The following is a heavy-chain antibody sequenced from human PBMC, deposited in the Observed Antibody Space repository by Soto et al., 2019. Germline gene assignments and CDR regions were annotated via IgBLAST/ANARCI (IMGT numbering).Heavy chain of an antibody. D-gene: IGHD3-3*01. V-gene: IGHV3-9*01. J-gene: IGHJ6*02. CDR1: GFNFDDHV. Sequence: SLKISCVASGFNFDDHVMHWVRQVPGKGLEWVGHINWDGYSIGYGGSVRGRFSISRDNAKNTLYLQMNSLRPEDTALYFCARSWSGSTSGRVDVWGQGTTVTVSS. CDR3: ARSWSGSTSGRVDV. CDR2: INWDGYSI.